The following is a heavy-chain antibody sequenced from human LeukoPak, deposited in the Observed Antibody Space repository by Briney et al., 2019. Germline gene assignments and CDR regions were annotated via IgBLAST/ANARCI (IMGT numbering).Heavy chain of an antibody. CDR3: ARVGGYGYYYYYMDV. D-gene: IGHD5-12*01. CDR1: GGSFSGYY. CDR2: IYHDGSA. V-gene: IGHV4-34*01. Sequence: ETLSLTCAVYGGSFSGYYWSWIRQPPGKGLEWIGSIYHDGSAYYNASLKSRVTISVDTSKNHFSLRLSSVTAADTAVYYCARVGGYGYYYYYMDVWGKGTTVTVSS. J-gene: IGHJ6*03.